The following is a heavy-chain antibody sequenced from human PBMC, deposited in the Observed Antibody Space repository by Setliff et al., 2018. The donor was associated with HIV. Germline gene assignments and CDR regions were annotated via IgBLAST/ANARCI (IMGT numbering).Heavy chain of an antibody. CDR1: GFTLNTYA. V-gene: IGHV3-23*01. Sequence: RLSCVVSGFTLNTYAMSWVRQAPGKGLEWVAGFIGSADTMYYEDSVKGRFAISRDNSKNTLYLQMNNLRVEDTAIYYCAKDPVRAHGGSGWYYFDSWGQGTLVTVS. J-gene: IGHJ4*02. CDR3: AKDPVRAHGGSGWYYFDS. CDR2: FIGSADTM. D-gene: IGHD6-13*01.